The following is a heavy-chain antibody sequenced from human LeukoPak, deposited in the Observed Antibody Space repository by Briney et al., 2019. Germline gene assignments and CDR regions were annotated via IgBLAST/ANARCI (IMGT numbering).Heavy chain of an antibody. Sequence: PSETLSPTWTVPGIPLRSYYWSWIRQAPGKGLEWIGYIYYSWSSNYNPSLKSRVTISVDTSKNQFSLNLSPVTAADTAVYYCARDWDLFDYWGQGTLVTVSS. D-gene: IGHD1-26*01. CDR1: GIPLRSYY. CDR2: IYYSWSS. V-gene: IGHV4-59*01. CDR3: ARDWDLFDY. J-gene: IGHJ4*02.